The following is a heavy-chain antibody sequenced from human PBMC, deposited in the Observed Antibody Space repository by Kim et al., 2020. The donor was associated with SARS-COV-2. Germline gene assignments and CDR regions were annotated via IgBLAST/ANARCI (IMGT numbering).Heavy chain of an antibody. V-gene: IGHV4-39*01. CDR1: GGSISSSSYY. CDR2: IYYSGST. D-gene: IGHD1-26*01. CDR3: ARWEWELLAFDY. Sequence: SETLSLTCTVSGGSISSSSYYWGWIRQPPGKGLEWIGSIYYSGSTYYNPSLKSRVTISVDTSKNQFSLKLSSVTAADTAVYYCARWEWELLAFDYWGQGTLFTVSS. J-gene: IGHJ4*02.